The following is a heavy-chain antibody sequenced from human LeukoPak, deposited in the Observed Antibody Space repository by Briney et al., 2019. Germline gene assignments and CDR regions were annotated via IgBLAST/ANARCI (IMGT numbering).Heavy chain of an antibody. CDR2: IYYSVST. CDR3: ARGYCSGGSCYSRVFDY. D-gene: IGHD2-15*01. CDR1: GGSISSYY. J-gene: IGHJ4*02. Sequence: SETLSLTCTVSGGSISSYYWSWIRQPPGKGLEWIGYIYYSVSTNYNPSLKSRVSISVDTSKNQFSLKLSSVTAADTAVYYCARGYCSGGSCYSRVFDYWGQGTLVTVSS. V-gene: IGHV4-59*01.